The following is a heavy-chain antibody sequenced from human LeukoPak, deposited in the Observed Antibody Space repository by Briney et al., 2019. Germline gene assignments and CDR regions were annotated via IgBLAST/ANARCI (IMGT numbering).Heavy chain of an antibody. V-gene: IGHV3-64D*09. J-gene: IGHJ5*01. CDR2: TSANGDTT. CDR1: GFTFSNYV. Sequence: PGGSLRLSCSASGFTFSNYVMHWVRQAPGRGLEYVSATSANGDTTYYTDSVKGRFTISRDNSKNTLSLQMTSLRPEDTAVYFCVKDCSRDWNGHWFDSWGQGTPVTVSS. CDR3: VKDCSRDWNGHWFDS. D-gene: IGHD2-21*02.